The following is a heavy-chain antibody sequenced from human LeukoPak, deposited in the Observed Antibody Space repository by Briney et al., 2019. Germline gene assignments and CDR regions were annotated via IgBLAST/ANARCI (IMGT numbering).Heavy chain of an antibody. V-gene: IGHV3-23*01. CDR3: ARGPQFSGPGWFDP. Sequence: GGSLRLSCAASGFTFSSYGMSWVRQAPGKGLEWVSTISDSGGSTYYADSVKGRFTIYRDNSKNTLNLQMNSLRAEDTAIYYCARGPQFSGPGWFDPWGQGTLVTVSS. D-gene: IGHD3-10*01. CDR2: ISDSGGST. CDR1: GFTFSSYG. J-gene: IGHJ5*02.